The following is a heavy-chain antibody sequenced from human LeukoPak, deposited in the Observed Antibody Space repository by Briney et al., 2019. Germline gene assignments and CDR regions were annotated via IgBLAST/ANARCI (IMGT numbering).Heavy chain of an antibody. J-gene: IGHJ3*02. CDR3: ARALYYCDSSGYYNAFDI. CDR2: IYTSGST. V-gene: IGHV4-59*10. D-gene: IGHD3-22*01. CDR1: GGSFSGYY. Sequence: SETLSLTCAVYGGSFSGYYWSWIRQPAGKGLEWIGRIYTSGSTNYNPSLKSRVTISVDTSKNQFSLKPSSVTAADTAVYYCARALYYCDSSGYYNAFDIWGQGTMVTVSS.